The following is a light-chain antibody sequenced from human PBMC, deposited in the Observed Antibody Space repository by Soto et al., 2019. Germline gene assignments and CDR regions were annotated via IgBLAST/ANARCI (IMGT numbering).Light chain of an antibody. J-gene: IGKJ2*01. CDR1: QSVSSNH. CDR3: QQYGSSPRT. Sequence: EIVLTQSPGTLSLSPGERATLSCRASQSVSSNHLAWYQQKPGQAPRLLIYGASTRASGIPDRFSGSGSGTDFTLTISRLEPEDLAVYYCQQYGSSPRTFGQGTRLEIK. CDR2: GAS. V-gene: IGKV3-20*01.